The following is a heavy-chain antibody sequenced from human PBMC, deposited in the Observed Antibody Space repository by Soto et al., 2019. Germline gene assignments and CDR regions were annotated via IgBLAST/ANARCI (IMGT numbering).Heavy chain of an antibody. J-gene: IGHJ6*02. Sequence: QVQLVESGGGVVQPGRSLRLSCAASGFTFSTYAMHWVRQAPGKGLEWVADISYDGSYRHYADSLKGRFTVSRDNSKNTLYLQINSLNPEDTAVYYCAKPSYVWFGEFYGIDVWGQGTTVTVSS. D-gene: IGHD3-10*01. V-gene: IGHV3-30*18. CDR2: ISYDGSYR. CDR1: GFTFSTYA. CDR3: AKPSYVWFGEFYGIDV.